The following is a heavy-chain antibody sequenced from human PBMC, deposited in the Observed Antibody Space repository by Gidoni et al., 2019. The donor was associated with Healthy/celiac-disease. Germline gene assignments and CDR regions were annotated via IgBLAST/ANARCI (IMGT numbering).Heavy chain of an antibody. CDR3: ARSGVVIDFDY. J-gene: IGHJ4*02. CDR1: GFTFSSYS. D-gene: IGHD3-3*01. V-gene: IGHV3-48*01. Sequence: EVQLVESGGGLVQPGGSLRLSCAASGFTFSSYSMNWVRQAPGKGLEWVSYISSSSSTIYYADSVKGRFTISRDNAKNSLYLQMNSLRAEDTAVYYCARSGVVIDFDYWGQGTLVTVSS. CDR2: ISSSSSTI.